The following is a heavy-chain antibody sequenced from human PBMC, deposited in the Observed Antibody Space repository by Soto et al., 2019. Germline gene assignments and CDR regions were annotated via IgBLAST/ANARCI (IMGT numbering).Heavy chain of an antibody. CDR3: AHRADPASGHDPLYFFDY. D-gene: IGHD1-1*01. CDR1: GFSLSPSGVA. V-gene: IGHV2-5*02. CDR2: IYWDDDK. J-gene: IGHJ4*02. Sequence: QITLKESGPPLVKPTQTLTLTCTFSGFSLSPSGVAVGWIRQPPGKALEWLALIYWDDDKRYSPSLKSKLTITKDPSKNPLVLTMTNIDPVDTATYYCAHRADPASGHDPLYFFDYWGQGTLVTVSS.